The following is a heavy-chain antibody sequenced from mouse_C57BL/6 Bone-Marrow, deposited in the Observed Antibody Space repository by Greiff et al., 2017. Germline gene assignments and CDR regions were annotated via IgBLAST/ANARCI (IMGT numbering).Heavy chain of an antibody. Sequence: QVNVKQPGTELVKPGASVKLSCKASGYTFTSYWMHWVKQKPGQGLEWIGNINPSNGGTNYNEKFKSKATLTVDKSSSTDYMQLSSLTSEDSAVYYCESYYGNYLDYWGQGTTLTVSS. CDR1: GYTFTSYW. CDR2: INPSNGGT. V-gene: IGHV1-53*01. CDR3: ESYYGNYLDY. J-gene: IGHJ2*01. D-gene: IGHD1-1*01.